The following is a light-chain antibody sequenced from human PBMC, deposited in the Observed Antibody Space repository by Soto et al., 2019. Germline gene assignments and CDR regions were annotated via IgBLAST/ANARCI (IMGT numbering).Light chain of an antibody. CDR2: DAT. CDR1: QSIGTW. CDR3: QQYSSYSGT. Sequence: IQMTQSPSTLSSSVGGRVTITWRASQSIGTWLAWYQHKPGRAPKVLISDATSLESGVPSRFSGSGSGTEFSLTISGLLPDDFATYYCQQYSSYSGTFGQGTKVDIK. V-gene: IGKV1-5*01. J-gene: IGKJ2*01.